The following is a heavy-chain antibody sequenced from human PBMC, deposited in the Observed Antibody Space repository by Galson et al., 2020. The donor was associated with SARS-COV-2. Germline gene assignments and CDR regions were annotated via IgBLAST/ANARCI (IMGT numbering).Heavy chain of an antibody. Sequence: GESLKISCAASGFTFSSYAMSWVRQAPGKGLEWVSAISGSGGSTYYADSVKGRFTISRDNSKNTLYLQMNSLRAEDTAVYYCAKALGIGQQLVYPWGQGTLVTVSS. CDR1: GFTFSSYA. CDR3: AKALGIGQQLVYP. J-gene: IGHJ5*02. CDR2: ISGSGGST. D-gene: IGHD6-13*01. V-gene: IGHV3-23*01.